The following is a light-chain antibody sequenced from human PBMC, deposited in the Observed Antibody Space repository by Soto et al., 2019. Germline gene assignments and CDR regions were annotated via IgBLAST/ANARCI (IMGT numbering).Light chain of an antibody. CDR3: QQYYSYPHT. V-gene: IGKV1-8*01. CDR1: QGISSY. Sequence: AIRMTQSPSSFSASTGDRVTITCRASQGISSYLAWYQQQPGKAPKLLIYAASTLQSGVPSRFSGSGSGTDFTLTISCLQSEDFATYYCQQYYSYPHTVGQGTKVEIK. J-gene: IGKJ1*01. CDR2: AAS.